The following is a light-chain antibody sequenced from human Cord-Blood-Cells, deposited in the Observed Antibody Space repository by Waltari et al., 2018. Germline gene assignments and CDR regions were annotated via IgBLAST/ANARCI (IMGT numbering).Light chain of an antibody. Sequence: IQMTQSPSSLSASVGDRVTITCRASQSISSYLNWYQQKPGKAPKLLIYAASSLKSGVPSRFSGSGSGTDFTLTISSLQPEDFATYYCQQSDSTPYSFGQGTKLETK. J-gene: IGKJ2*03. CDR2: AAS. CDR3: QQSDSTPYS. CDR1: QSISSY. V-gene: IGKV1-39*01.